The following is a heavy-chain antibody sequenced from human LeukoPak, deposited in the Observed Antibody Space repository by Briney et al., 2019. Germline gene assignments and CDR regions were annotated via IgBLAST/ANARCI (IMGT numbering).Heavy chain of an antibody. V-gene: IGHV3-74*01. D-gene: IGHD3-22*01. CDR3: ARDPYDSSGYHLFDY. CDR2: TNTDGSST. CDR1: GFTFSSYW. J-gene: IGHJ4*02. Sequence: GGSLRLSCAASGFTFSSYWMHWVRQAPGKGLVWVSRTNTDGSSTSYADSVKGRFTISRDNAKNTLYLQMNSLRAEDTAVYYCARDPYDSSGYHLFDYWGQGTLVTVSS.